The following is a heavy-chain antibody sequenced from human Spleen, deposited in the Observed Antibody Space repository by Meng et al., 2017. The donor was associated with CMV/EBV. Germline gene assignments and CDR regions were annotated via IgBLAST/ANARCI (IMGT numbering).Heavy chain of an antibody. V-gene: IGHV4-61*01. CDR2: IYYSGST. CDR3: AATENAYWFDP. Sequence: SETLSLTCTVSGGSVSSGSYYWSWIRQPPGKGLEWIGYIYYSGSTNYNPSLKSRVTISVDTSKNQFSLKLSSVTAADTAVYYCAATENAYWFDPWGQGTLVTVPS. D-gene: IGHD1-1*01. CDR1: GGSVSSGSYY. J-gene: IGHJ5*02.